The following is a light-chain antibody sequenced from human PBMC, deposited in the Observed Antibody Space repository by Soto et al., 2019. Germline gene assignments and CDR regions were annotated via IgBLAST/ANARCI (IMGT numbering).Light chain of an antibody. CDR3: QSYDSSLSV. CDR2: GNS. Sequence: QSVLTQPPSVSGAPGQRVTISCTGSSSNIGAGYDVHWYQQLPGTAPKLLIYGNSNRPSGVPDRFSGSKSGTSASLAITGIQAEDEADYYCQSYDSSLSVFGTGTKLTVL. V-gene: IGLV1-40*01. J-gene: IGLJ1*01. CDR1: SSNIGAGYD.